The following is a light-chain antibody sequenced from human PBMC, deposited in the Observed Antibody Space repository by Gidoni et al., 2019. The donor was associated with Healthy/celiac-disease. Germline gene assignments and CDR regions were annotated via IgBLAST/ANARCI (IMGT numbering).Light chain of an antibody. Sequence: EIVLTQSPATLSLSPGERATISCRASQSVSSYLAWYQQKPGQAHRLLIYDASNRATGIPARFSGSGSGKDFTLTISSLEPEDFAVYYCQQRSNWLTFGGGTKVEIK. CDR2: DAS. CDR1: QSVSSY. V-gene: IGKV3-11*01. CDR3: QQRSNWLT. J-gene: IGKJ4*01.